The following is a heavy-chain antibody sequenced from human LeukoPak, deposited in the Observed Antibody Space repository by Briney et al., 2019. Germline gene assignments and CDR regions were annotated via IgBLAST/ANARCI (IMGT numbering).Heavy chain of an antibody. Sequence: SETLSLTCTFSGGSISSYYWSWIRQPPGKGLEWIGYIYYSGSTNYNPSLKSRVTISVDTSKNQFSLKLSSVTAADTAVYYCARGGGLSGYDYIDYWGQGTLVTVSS. J-gene: IGHJ4*02. CDR3: ARGGGLSGYDYIDY. V-gene: IGHV4-59*01. CDR1: GGSISSYY. D-gene: IGHD5-12*01. CDR2: IYYSGST.